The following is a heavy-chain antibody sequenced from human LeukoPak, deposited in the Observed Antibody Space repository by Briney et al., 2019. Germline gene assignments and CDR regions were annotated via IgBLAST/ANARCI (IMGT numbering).Heavy chain of an antibody. D-gene: IGHD3-22*01. Sequence: SETLSLTCAVYGGSFSGFSWTWIRQSPGKGLEWIGEINDIGSTTFNPSLKSRIAISVDTSMNQFSLKLSSVTAADTAVYYCARDGGWGVATTWDSSGYYPRSWFDPWGQGTLVTVSS. CDR3: ARDGGWGVATTWDSSGYYPRSWFDP. CDR1: GGSFSGFS. CDR2: INDIGST. J-gene: IGHJ5*02. V-gene: IGHV4-34*01.